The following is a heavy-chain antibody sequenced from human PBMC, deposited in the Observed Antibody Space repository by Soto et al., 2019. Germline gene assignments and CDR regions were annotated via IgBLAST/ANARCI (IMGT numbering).Heavy chain of an antibody. D-gene: IGHD3-10*01. CDR1: GGSLSGNY. CDR3: ARELDSLLAASYYYDY. V-gene: IGHV4-34*01. Sequence: SETLSLTCAVYGGSLSGNYWGWIRQSPGKRLEWIGEINPSGSTNYNSSLKSRVTISVDTSNNQFSLKLSSVTAADTAVYYCARELDSLLAASYYYDYWGQGTLVPVAS. J-gene: IGHJ4*02. CDR2: INPSGST.